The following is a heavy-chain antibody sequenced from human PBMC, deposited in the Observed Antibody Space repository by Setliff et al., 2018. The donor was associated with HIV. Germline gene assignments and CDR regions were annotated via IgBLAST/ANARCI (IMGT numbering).Heavy chain of an antibody. D-gene: IGHD6-13*01. J-gene: IGHJ3*02. V-gene: IGHV1-2*02. CDR1: GYTFTTNY. Sequence: ASVKVSCKASGYTFTTNYIHWARQAPGQGLEWMGWINPNSGGTNYAQKFQGRVTMTRDTSIYTAYMELSRLRSDDTALYYCARGAYSSIWFSQGLNAFDIWGQGTMVTV. CDR3: ARGAYSSIWFSQGLNAFDI. CDR2: INPNSGGT.